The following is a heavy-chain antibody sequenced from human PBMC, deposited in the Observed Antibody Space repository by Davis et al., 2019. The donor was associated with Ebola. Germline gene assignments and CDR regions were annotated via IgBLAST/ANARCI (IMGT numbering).Heavy chain of an antibody. J-gene: IGHJ6*04. D-gene: IGHD6-13*01. V-gene: IGHV3-7*03. CDR1: GFTFSSYW. Sequence: GESLKISCAASGFTFSSYWMSWVRQAPGKGLEWVANIKQDGSEKYYVDSVKGRFTISRDNAKNSLYLQMNSLRAEDTAVYYCARDSGQQLVQDYYYYYGMDVWGKGTTVTVSS. CDR3: ARDSGQQLVQDYYYYYGMDV. CDR2: IKQDGSEK.